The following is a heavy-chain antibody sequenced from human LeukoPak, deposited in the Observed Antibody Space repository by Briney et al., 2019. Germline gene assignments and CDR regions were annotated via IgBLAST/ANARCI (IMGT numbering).Heavy chain of an antibody. CDR2: ISSSSSTI. CDR1: GFTFGSYS. Sequence: GGSLRLSCAVSGFTFGSYSMNWVRQAPGKGLEWVSYISSSSSTIYYADSVKGRFTISRDNAKNSLYLQMTSLRDEDTAVYYCARGIGNNYWGQGTLVTVSS. J-gene: IGHJ4*02. CDR3: ARGIGNNY. D-gene: IGHD2/OR15-2a*01. V-gene: IGHV3-48*02.